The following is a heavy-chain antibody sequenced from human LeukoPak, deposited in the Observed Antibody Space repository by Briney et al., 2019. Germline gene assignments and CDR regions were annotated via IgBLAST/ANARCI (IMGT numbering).Heavy chain of an antibody. CDR2: IYYSGST. J-gene: IGHJ3*02. Sequence: SETLSLTCTVSGGSISSYYWSWIRQPPGKGLEWIGYIYYSGSTNYNPSLKSRVTISVDTSKNQFSLKLSSVTAADTAVYYCARGYYDFWSGYYQNDDAFDIWGQGTMVTVSS. CDR1: GGSISSYY. D-gene: IGHD3-3*01. CDR3: ARGYYDFWSGYYQNDDAFDI. V-gene: IGHV4-59*12.